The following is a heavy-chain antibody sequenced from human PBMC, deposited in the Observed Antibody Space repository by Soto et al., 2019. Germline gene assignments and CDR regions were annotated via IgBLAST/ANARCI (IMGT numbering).Heavy chain of an antibody. CDR2: MYYSGSP. CDR1: GGSLTSGGYY. Sequence: QVQLQESGPGLVKPSQTLSLTCAVSGGSLTSGGYYWSWIRQRPGKGLEWIGYMYYSGSPYYNPSLRSRLTMSVDTSKTHFSLKLSSVTAADTAVYYCARGNYGYPYYFGYWGQGILVTVSS. J-gene: IGHJ4*02. D-gene: IGHD4-17*01. V-gene: IGHV4-31*11. CDR3: ARGNYGYPYYFGY.